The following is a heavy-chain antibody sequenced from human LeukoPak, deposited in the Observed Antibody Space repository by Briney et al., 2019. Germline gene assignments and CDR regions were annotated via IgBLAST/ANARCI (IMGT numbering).Heavy chain of an antibody. D-gene: IGHD1-26*01. CDR1: GFTVSSNC. J-gene: IGHJ4*02. V-gene: IGHV3-53*01. CDR3: ARAYSGSYYWGFDY. CDR2: IYSGGST. Sequence: PGGSLRLSGAASGFTVSSNCMSWVRQAPGKGLEWVSVIYSGGSTYYADSVKGRFTISRDNSKNTLYLQMNSLRAEDTAVYYCARAYSGSYYWGFDYWGQGTLVTVSS.